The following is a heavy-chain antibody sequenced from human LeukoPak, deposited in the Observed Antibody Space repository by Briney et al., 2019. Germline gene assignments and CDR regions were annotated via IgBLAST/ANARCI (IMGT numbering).Heavy chain of an antibody. D-gene: IGHD3-10*01. CDR1: GFTFSSYA. V-gene: IGHV3-23*01. CDR3: AKHPGSGSYTWFDP. CDR2: ISGFGVYT. J-gene: IGHJ5*02. Sequence: GGSLRLSCAASGFTFSSYAMSWVRQAPGKGLEWVSAISGFGVYTYYADSVKGRFTISRDNSNNTLYLQMNSLRAEDTAVYYCAKHPGSGSYTWFDPWGQGTLVTVSS.